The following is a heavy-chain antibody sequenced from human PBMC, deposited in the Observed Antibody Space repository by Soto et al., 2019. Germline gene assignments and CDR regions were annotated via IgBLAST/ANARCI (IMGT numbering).Heavy chain of an antibody. V-gene: IGHV3-21*04. D-gene: IGHD3-10*01. CDR1: GFTFSSYS. CDR2: ISSSSSYI. Sequence: PGGSLRLSCAASGFTFSSYSMNWVRQAPGKGLEWVSSISSSSSYIYYADSVKGRFTISRDNSKNTVYLQMNSLRGEDTAMYYCARLGPYGSESYSFSYNWFDPWGQGTQVTVSS. CDR3: ARLGPYGSESYSFSYNWFDP. J-gene: IGHJ5*02.